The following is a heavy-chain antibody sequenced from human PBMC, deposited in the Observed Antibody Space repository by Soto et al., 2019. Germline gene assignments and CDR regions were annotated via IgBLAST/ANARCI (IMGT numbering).Heavy chain of an antibody. CDR3: ARSIGSGGVIGGFDY. CDR2: FIPIFDTP. CDR1: GGTFNMYA. Sequence: QVPLVQSGAEVRKPGSAVRVSCKASGGTFNMYAMNWVRQAPGQGLEWLAGFIPIFDTPRYSQQFQSRVTISVDESTNTAYMELSSLRSEDTAIYYCARSIGSGGVIGGFDYWGQGTLVTVAS. D-gene: IGHD3-16*02. J-gene: IGHJ4*02. V-gene: IGHV1-69*01.